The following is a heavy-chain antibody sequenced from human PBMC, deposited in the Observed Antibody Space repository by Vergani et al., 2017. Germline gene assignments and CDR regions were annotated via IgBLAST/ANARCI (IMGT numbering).Heavy chain of an antibody. CDR1: GGTFSSYA. CDR3: ARSYGDIVAGGNSERFDY. CDR2: IIPIFGTA. V-gene: IGHV1-69*01. Sequence: QVQLVQSGAEVKKPGSSVKVSCKASGGTFSSYAISWVRQAPGQGLEWMGGIIPIFGTANYAQKFQGRVTITADESTSTAYMELSSLRSEDTAVYYCARSYGDIVAGGNSERFDYWGQGTLVTVSS. J-gene: IGHJ4*02. D-gene: IGHD4-23*01.